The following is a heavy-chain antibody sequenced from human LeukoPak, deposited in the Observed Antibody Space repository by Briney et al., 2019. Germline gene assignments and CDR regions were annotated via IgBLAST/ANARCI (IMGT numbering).Heavy chain of an antibody. D-gene: IGHD5-12*01. CDR2: ISAYNGNT. J-gene: IGHJ5*02. CDR1: GYTFTSYG. Sequence: GASVKVSCKASGYTFTSYGINWVRQAPGQGLEWMGWISAYNGNTNYAQKLQGRVTMTTDTSTSTAYMELRSLRSDDTAVYYCARDATILWGQPYPKLDPWGQGTLVTVSS. CDR3: ARDATILWGQPYPKLDP. V-gene: IGHV1-18*01.